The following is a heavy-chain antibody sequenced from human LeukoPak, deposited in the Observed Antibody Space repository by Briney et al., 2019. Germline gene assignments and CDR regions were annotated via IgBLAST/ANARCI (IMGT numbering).Heavy chain of an antibody. CDR3: ARVYDYYYYYMDV. J-gene: IGHJ6*03. CDR1: GYTFTSYG. CDR2: ISAYNGDT. Sequence: ASVKVSCKASGYTFTSYGISWVRQAPGQGLEWMGWISAYNGDTNYAQKLQGRVTMTTDTSTSTAYMELRSPRSDDTAVYYCARVYDYYYYYMDVWGKGTTVTISS. D-gene: IGHD2-2*02. V-gene: IGHV1-18*01.